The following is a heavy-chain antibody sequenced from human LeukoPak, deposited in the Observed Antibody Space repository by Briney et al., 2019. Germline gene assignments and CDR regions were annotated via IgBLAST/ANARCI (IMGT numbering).Heavy chain of an antibody. CDR2: IYRGGNT. D-gene: IGHD6-25*01. J-gene: IGHJ5*02. Sequence: SETLSLTCAVSGASISNGASSWTWIRQPPGKGLEWIGYIYRGGNTYYSSSLRGRVTISVDRSKNQFSLKLSSVTAADTAVYYCARHGYSSAVYVDHWGQGTLVTVSS. CDR1: GASISNGASS. CDR3: ARHGYSSAVYVDH. V-gene: IGHV4-30-2*01.